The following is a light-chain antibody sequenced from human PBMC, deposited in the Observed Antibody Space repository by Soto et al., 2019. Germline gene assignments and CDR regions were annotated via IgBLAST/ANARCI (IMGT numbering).Light chain of an antibody. CDR2: DVN. Sequence: QSVLTQPASVSGSPGQSITISCTGTSGDVGVYNYVSWYQQHPGKAPKLMIYDVNNRPSGVSNRFSGSKSGNTASLTISGLQAEDEADYYCSSYTTSSTWVFGGGTKLTVL. V-gene: IGLV2-14*01. CDR1: SGDVGVYNY. CDR3: SSYTTSSTWV. J-gene: IGLJ3*02.